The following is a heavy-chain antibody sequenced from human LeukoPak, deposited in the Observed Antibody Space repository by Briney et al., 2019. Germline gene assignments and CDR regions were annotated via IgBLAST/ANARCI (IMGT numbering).Heavy chain of an antibody. V-gene: IGHV3-7*01. Sequence: GGSLRLSCAASGFTFSRFWMSWVRQAPGKGLEWVANIKQDGSEKYYVDSVKGRFTFSRDNAKSSLYLQMNSLRAEDTGVYYCARMDHYGDYFNYWGQGTLVTVSS. CDR1: GFTFSRFW. CDR3: ARMDHYGDYFNY. J-gene: IGHJ4*02. D-gene: IGHD4-17*01. CDR2: IKQDGSEK.